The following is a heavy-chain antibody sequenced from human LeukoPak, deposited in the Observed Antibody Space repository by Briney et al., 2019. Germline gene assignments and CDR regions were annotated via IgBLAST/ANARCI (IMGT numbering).Heavy chain of an antibody. V-gene: IGHV1-18*01. CDR2: ISAYNGNT. J-gene: IGHJ6*02. CDR1: GYTFTSYG. Sequence: ASVKASCKASGYTFTSYGISWVRQAPGQGLEWMGWISAYNGNTNYAQKLQGRVTMTTDTSTSTAYMELRSLRSDDTAVYYCAKVSGGGLYYDGMDVWGQGTTVTVSS. CDR3: AKVSGGGLYYDGMDV. D-gene: IGHD1-14*01.